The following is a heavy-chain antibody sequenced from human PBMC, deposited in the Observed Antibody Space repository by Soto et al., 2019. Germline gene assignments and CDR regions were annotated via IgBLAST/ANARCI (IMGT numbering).Heavy chain of an antibody. V-gene: IGHV1-3*01. J-gene: IGHJ5*02. CDR2: INGGKGNT. CDR3: ARMVSGSGGWYDP. CDR1: GYTFTNYA. Sequence: QVQLVQSGAEVKKPGASVKVSCKASGYTFTNYAIHWVRQAPGLGLEWMGWINGGKGNTEYSQKFQDRVTITRDTSASTAYMELTSLRFEDTAAYYCARMVSGSGGWYDPWGQGTLVTVSS. D-gene: IGHD3-10*01.